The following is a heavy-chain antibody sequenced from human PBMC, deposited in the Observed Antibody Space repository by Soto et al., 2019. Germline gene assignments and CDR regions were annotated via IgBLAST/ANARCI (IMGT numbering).Heavy chain of an antibody. J-gene: IGHJ5*02. Sequence: PGGSLRLSCAASGFTFSSYAMSWVRQAPGKGLEWVSAISGSGGSTYYADSVKGRFTISRDNSKNTLYLQMNSLRAEDTAVYYCAKTPGYCSGGSCSTQYNWFDPWGQGTLVTVSS. D-gene: IGHD2-15*01. V-gene: IGHV3-23*01. CDR2: ISGSGGST. CDR1: GFTFSSYA. CDR3: AKTPGYCSGGSCSTQYNWFDP.